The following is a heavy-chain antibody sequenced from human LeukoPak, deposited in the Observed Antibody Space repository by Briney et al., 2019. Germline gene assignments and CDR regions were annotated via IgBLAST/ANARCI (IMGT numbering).Heavy chain of an antibody. Sequence: PGRSLRLSCAASGFTFDDYAMHWVRQAPGKGLEWVSGISWNSGSIGYADSVKGRFTISRDNAKNSLYLQMNSLRAEDTALYYCAKDDSSDYWGQGTLVTVSS. V-gene: IGHV3-9*01. CDR3: AKDDSSDY. J-gene: IGHJ4*02. CDR1: GFTFDDYA. CDR2: ISWNSGSI.